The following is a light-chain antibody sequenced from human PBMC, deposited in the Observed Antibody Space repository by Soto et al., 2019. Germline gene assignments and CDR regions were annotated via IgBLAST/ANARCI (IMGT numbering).Light chain of an antibody. V-gene: IGKV3-11*01. CDR2: DAS. CDR1: QYIGIH. J-gene: IGKJ4*01. CDR3: HQRSRWPLT. Sequence: EIVLTQSPATLSLSPGGRATLSCRASQYIGIHLAWYQQKRGQAPRLLIYDASNRATGIPARFSGSGSGTDFTLTISSLEPEDFAVYYCHQRSRWPLTFGGGTKVEIK.